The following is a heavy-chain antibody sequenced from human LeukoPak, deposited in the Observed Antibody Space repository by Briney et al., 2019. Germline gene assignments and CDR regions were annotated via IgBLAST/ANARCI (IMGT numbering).Heavy chain of an antibody. V-gene: IGHV4-30-4*08. D-gene: IGHD1-26*01. Sequence: PSETLSLTCTVSGGSISSGDYYWSWIRQPPGKGLEWIGYIYYSGGTYYNPSLKSRVTISVDTSKNQFSLKLSSVTAADTAVYYCARALWEPTENCYYYMDVWGKGTTVTVSS. CDR3: ARALWEPTENCYYYMDV. J-gene: IGHJ6*03. CDR2: IYYSGGT. CDR1: GGSISSGDYY.